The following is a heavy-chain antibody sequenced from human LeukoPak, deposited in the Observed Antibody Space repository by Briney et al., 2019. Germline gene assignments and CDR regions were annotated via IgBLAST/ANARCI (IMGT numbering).Heavy chain of an antibody. V-gene: IGHV3-48*03. J-gene: IGHJ3*02. Sequence: GGSLRLSCAASGFTFSSYEMNWVRQAPGKGLEWVSYISSSGSTIYYADSVKGRFTISRDNAKNSLYLQMNSLRAEDTAVYYCVRELYYDSSGTVGAFDIWGQGTMVTVSS. CDR1: GFTFSSYE. CDR3: VRELYYDSSGTVGAFDI. CDR2: ISSSGSTI. D-gene: IGHD3-22*01.